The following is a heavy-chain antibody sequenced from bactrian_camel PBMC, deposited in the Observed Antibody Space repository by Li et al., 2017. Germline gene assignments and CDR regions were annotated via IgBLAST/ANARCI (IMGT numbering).Heavy chain of an antibody. Sequence: VQLVESGGGSVQAGGSLTLTCAASGDSTSSNCMAWFRQAPGKEREAVATLKSDGRTRYADSVKGRFTISADQARNTLFLQMNSLKPEDTGTYYCVRDRIISDRTYWETHQSPPPEAVISQGTQVTVS. D-gene: IGHD3*01. V-gene: IGHV3S57*01. CDR2: LKSDGRT. J-gene: IGHJ4*01. CDR1: GDSTSSNC.